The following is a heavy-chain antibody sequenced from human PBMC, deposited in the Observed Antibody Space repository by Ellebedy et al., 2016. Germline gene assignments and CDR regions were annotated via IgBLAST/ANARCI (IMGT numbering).Heavy chain of an antibody. CDR3: GRATDRYYYGMDV. CDR2: ISGSGGST. V-gene: IGHV3-23*01. J-gene: IGHJ6*02. Sequence: GGSLRLXXAASGFTFSSYAMNWVRQAPGKGLEWVSAISGSGGSTYYADSVKGRFTISRDNSKNTLYLQMNSLGAEDTAVYYCGRATDRYYYGMDVWGQGTTVTVSS. CDR1: GFTFSSYA. D-gene: IGHD1-26*01.